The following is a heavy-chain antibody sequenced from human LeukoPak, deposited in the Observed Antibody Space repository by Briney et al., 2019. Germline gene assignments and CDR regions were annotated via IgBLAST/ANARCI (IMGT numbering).Heavy chain of an antibody. J-gene: IGHJ4*02. CDR1: GFSFINYW. D-gene: IGHD3-22*01. V-gene: IGHV3-7*01. CDR2: IKQDGSEK. CDR3: ARAGHYDTTWYQ. Sequence: GGSLRLSCAASGFSFINYWMSWVRQAPGKGLEWVANIKQDGSEKYYVDSVKGRFTISRDNAKNSLYLQMNSLRAEDTALYYCARAGHYDTTWYQWGQGTLVTVSS.